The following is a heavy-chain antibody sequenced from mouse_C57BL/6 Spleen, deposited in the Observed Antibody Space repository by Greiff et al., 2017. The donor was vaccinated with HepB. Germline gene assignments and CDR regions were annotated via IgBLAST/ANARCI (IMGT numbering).Heavy chain of an antibody. V-gene: IGHV5-17*01. J-gene: IGHJ1*03. Sequence: EVQRVESGGGLVKPGGSLKLSCAASGFTFSDYGMHWVRQAPEKGLEWVAYISSGSSTIYYADTVKGRFTISRDNAKNTLFLQMTSLRSEDTAMYYCARGRAYYYGSSYGYFDVWGTGTTVTVSS. D-gene: IGHD1-1*01. CDR3: ARGRAYYYGSSYGYFDV. CDR1: GFTFSDYG. CDR2: ISSGSSTI.